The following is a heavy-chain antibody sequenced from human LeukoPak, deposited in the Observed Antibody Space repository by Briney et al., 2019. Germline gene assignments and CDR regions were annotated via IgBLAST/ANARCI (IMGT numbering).Heavy chain of an antibody. D-gene: IGHD4-11*01. CDR1: VGTFSSYA. J-gene: IGHJ4*02. CDR2: IIPILCIA. CDR3: ARDSSRTPTVTTDFDY. V-gene: IGHV1-69*04. Sequence: SVKVSCKASVGTFSSYAISWVRQAPGQGLEWMGRIIPILCIAHYAQKFQGRVTITADKSTSTAYMELSSLRSEDTAVYYCARDSSRTPTVTTDFDYWGQGTLVTVSS.